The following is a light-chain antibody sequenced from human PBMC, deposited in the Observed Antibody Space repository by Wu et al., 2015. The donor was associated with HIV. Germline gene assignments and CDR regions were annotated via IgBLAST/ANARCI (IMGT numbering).Light chain of an antibody. CDR3: QQYNSWPLT. CDR2: GIS. J-gene: IGKJ4*01. V-gene: IGKV3-15*01. CDR1: QSVRDD. Sequence: EIVMTQSPATLSLSPGERVTLSCRASQSVRDDLAWYQQKPGQAPRLLIYGISTRAAGIPARFSDSRSGTEFTLTISSIQSEDFAVYYCQQYNSWPLTFGGGTKVEIK.